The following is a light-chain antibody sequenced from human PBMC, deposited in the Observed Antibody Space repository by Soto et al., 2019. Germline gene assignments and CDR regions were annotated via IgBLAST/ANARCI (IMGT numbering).Light chain of an antibody. CDR2: EVS. Sequence: QSALTQPASVSGSPGQSITISCTGTSSDVGGYNYVSWYQQHPGKAPKLMIYEVSNRPSGVSNRFSGSKSGNTASLTISGLQAEDEADYYCSSCTSTTTYVFGTGTKLTV. J-gene: IGLJ1*01. CDR3: SSCTSTTTYV. V-gene: IGLV2-14*01. CDR1: SSDVGGYNY.